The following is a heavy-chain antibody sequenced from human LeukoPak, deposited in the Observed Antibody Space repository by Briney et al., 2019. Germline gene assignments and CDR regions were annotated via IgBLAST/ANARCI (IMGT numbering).Heavy chain of an antibody. CDR1: GGSISSGDFP. CDR2: IFHTGHT. V-gene: IGHV4-30-2*01. J-gene: IGHJ4*02. D-gene: IGHD3-10*01. Sequence: SETLSLTCAVSGGSISSGDFPWSWIRQPPGKGLEWIGYIFHTGHTSYNPSLKSRVTISVDVSKNHLSLRLTSVTAADTAVYYCARGFYGAGSHFDYWGQGTLVTVSS. CDR3: ARGFYGAGSHFDY.